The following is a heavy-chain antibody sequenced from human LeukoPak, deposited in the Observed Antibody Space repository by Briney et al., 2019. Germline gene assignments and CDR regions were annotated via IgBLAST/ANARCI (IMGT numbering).Heavy chain of an antibody. CDR2: IRYDESNK. J-gene: IGHJ6*02. D-gene: IGHD1-26*01. CDR1: GFTFSRYG. V-gene: IGHV3-30*02. CDR3: AKFSGSYYYYYAMDV. Sequence: GGSLRLSCAASGFTFSRYGMHWVRQAPGKGLEWVAFIRYDESNKFYADSVKGRFTISRDNSKNTLYLQMDGLGAENTAVYYCAKFSGSYYYYYAMDVWGQGTTVTVSS.